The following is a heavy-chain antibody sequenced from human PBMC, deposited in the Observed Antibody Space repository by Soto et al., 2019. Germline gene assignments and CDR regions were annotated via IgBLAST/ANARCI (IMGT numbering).Heavy chain of an antibody. CDR3: ARGVSTECSTGVCSFHDGYEMDV. CDR2: INPLSGGT. D-gene: IGHD3-10*01. V-gene: IGHV1-2*06. Sequence: QVQLVQSGAEVKKPGASVKVSCEASGYTFTAFNIYWVRQAPGQSPEWLGRINPLSGGTHLAPNLPARLTLTTGTSSNTAHMELSGLTSGDTALCFCARGVSTECSTGVCSFHDGYEMDVWGQGTTVVVSS. J-gene: IGHJ6*02. CDR1: GYTFTAFN.